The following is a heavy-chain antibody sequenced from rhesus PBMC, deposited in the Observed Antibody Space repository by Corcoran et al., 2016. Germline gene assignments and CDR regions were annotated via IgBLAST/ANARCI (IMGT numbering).Heavy chain of an antibody. J-gene: IGHJ4*01. CDR1: GYMFTSYV. CDR2: ILPDYGIT. Sequence: QEQLVQSGAEVKKPGASVKVSCKASGYMFTSYVISWLRQAPGQGFEWMGVILPDYGITSYAQKFQGRVTITADMSTSTVYMELSSLRSEGMAVYYCAADGGSSFDYWGQGVLVTVSS. D-gene: IGHD1-44*02. V-gene: IGHV1-70*01. CDR3: AADGGSSFDY.